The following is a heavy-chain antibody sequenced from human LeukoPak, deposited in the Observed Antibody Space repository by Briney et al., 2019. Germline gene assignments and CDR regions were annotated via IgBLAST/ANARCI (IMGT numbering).Heavy chain of an antibody. CDR3: AKDTRDDHHSDY. D-gene: IGHD1-14*01. CDR1: GFTFSAYG. CDR2: ISYDGINK. V-gene: IGHV3-30*18. Sequence: HPGGSLRLSCAVSGFTFSAYGMHWVRRAPGKGLEWVAIISYDGINKYYPDSVKGRFTISRDNSKNTLYLQMNSLRAEDTAVYYCAKDTRDDHHSDYWGQGTLVTVSS. J-gene: IGHJ4*02.